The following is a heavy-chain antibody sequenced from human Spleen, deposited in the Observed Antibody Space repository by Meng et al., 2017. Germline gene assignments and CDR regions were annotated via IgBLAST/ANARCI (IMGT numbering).Heavy chain of an antibody. V-gene: IGHV4-34*01. D-gene: IGHD4-11*01. J-gene: IGHJ4*02. Sequence: QVRLQQWGAGRLKPSETRSLTCVVSGGSFSDYYWSWIRQPPGKGLEWIGEINHSGSTNYNPSLESRATISVDTSQNNLSLKLSSVTAADSAVYYCARGPTTMAHDFDYWGQGTLVTVSS. CDR1: GGSFSDYY. CDR3: ARGPTTMAHDFDY. CDR2: INHSGST.